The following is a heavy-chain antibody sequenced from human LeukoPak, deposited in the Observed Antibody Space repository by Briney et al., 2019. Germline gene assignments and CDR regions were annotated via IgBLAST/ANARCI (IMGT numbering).Heavy chain of an antibody. CDR2: IYTSGST. V-gene: IGHV4-61*02. CDR3: ARTMTTVTSGYHYYYMDV. J-gene: IGHJ6*03. Sequence: PSETLSLTCTVSGGSISSGSYYWSWIRQPAGKGLEWIGRIYTSGSTNYNPSLKSRVTISVDTSKNQFSLKLSSVTAADTAVYYCARTMTTVTSGYHYYYMDVWGKGTTVTVSS. D-gene: IGHD4-17*01. CDR1: GGSISSGSYY.